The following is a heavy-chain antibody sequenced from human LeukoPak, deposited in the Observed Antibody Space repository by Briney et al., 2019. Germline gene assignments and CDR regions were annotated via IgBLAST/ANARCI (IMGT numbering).Heavy chain of an antibody. CDR1: GFTFSSYG. J-gene: IGHJ4*02. CDR3: AKDAANYYFDY. Sequence: PGGSLTLSCAASGFTFSSYGMHWLRQAPGKGLEWVAFIRYDGSNKYYAASGKGRFTISRDNSKNTLYLQMNSLRAEDTAVYYCAKDAANYYFDYWGQGTLVTVSS. V-gene: IGHV3-30*02. CDR2: IRYDGSNK. D-gene: IGHD6-25*01.